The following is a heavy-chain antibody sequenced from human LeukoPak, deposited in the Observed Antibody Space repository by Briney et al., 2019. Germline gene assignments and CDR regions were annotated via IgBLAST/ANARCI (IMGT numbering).Heavy chain of an antibody. CDR2: ITHSGGG. CDR3: ARRAGAPDFDV. Sequence: SETLSLTCNVSGGPFVGYYWTWIRQPPGKGLEWIGEITHSGGGNYNPSLKNRVTISVDSSRNRFSLKVVSVTAADTAVYYCARRAGAPDFDVWGPGMLVSVSS. CDR1: GGPFVGYY. V-gene: IGHV4-34*01. J-gene: IGHJ4*02. D-gene: IGHD3-10*01.